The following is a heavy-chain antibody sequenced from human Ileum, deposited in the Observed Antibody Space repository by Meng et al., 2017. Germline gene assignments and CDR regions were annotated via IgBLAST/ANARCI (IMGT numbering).Heavy chain of an antibody. J-gene: IGHJ4*02. CDR2: IYQSGST. D-gene: IGHD1-26*01. Sequence: QVAPAESVPGMVEPSGTLSLTCAGYGDSISSSGWWSWVRQPPGKGLEWIGQIYQSGSTNYNPSLKSRVTISIDRSENQLSLKLSSVTAADTAVYYCARHIVGPTPGMEYWGQGTLVTVSS. V-gene: IGHV4-4*02. CDR1: GDSISSSGW. CDR3: ARHIVGPTPGMEY.